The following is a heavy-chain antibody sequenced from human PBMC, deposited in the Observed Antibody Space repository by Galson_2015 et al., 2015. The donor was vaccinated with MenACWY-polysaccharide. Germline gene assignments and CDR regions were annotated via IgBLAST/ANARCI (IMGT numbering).Heavy chain of an antibody. CDR1: GFSFRSSW. D-gene: IGHD3-9*01. CDR2: IIPDGSKK. CDR3: ARHFDWAFDY. J-gene: IGHJ4*02. V-gene: IGHV3-7*01. Sequence: SLRLSCAASGFSFRSSWMTWVRQVPGKGPEWVANIIPDGSKKDYLDSMKGRFTISRDNVENTLHLQVDSLRVEDTAVYYCARHFDWAFDYRGQGTLVTVSS.